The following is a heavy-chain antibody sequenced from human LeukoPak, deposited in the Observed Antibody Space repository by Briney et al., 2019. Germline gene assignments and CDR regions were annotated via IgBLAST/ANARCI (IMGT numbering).Heavy chain of an antibody. CDR3: AREQFESYGSYNCFDP. Sequence: SQTLSLTCTVSGGSISSGSYYWSWIRQPAGKGLEWIGRIYTSGSTNYNPSLKSRVTISVDTSKNQFSLKLSSVTAADTAAYYCAREQFESYGSYNCFDPWGQGTLVTVSS. CDR2: IYTSGST. J-gene: IGHJ5*02. V-gene: IGHV4-61*02. CDR1: GGSISSGSYY. D-gene: IGHD3-10*01.